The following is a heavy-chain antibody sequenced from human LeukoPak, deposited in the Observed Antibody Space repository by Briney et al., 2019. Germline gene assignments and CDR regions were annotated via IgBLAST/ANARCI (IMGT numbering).Heavy chain of an antibody. J-gene: IGHJ6*02. Sequence: TGGSLRLSCAASGFTFSSYGMHLVRQAPGKRLEWVAVLRYDGSNKYYADSVKGRFTISRDNSKNTLYLQMNSLRAEDTAVYYCAKDLGYCSSTSCYVGYYYYGMDVWGQGTTVTVSS. CDR3: AKDLGYCSSTSCYVGYYYYGMDV. D-gene: IGHD2-2*01. CDR2: LRYDGSNK. V-gene: IGHV3-30*02. CDR1: GFTFSSYG.